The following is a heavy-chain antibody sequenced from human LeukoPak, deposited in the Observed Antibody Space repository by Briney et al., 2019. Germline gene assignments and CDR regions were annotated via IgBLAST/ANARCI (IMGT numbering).Heavy chain of an antibody. D-gene: IGHD3-9*01. CDR3: AKVKRYFDWLSIYFDY. J-gene: IGHJ4*02. Sequence: GGSLRLSCAASGFTFDDYAMHWVRHAPGKGLEWVSGISWNSGSIGYADSVKGRFTISRDNAKNSLYLQMNSLRAEDTALYYCAKVKRYFDWLSIYFDYWGQGTLVTVSS. V-gene: IGHV3-9*01. CDR1: GFTFDDYA. CDR2: ISWNSGSI.